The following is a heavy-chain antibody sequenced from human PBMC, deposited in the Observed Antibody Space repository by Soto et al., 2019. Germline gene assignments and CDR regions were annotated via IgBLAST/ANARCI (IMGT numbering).Heavy chain of an antibody. J-gene: IGHJ4*02. CDR3: ATTTYYDSWSGYYTGVGFDY. CDR1: GFSFSNYA. Sequence: GGSLRLSCAVSGFSFSNYAMDWVRQAPGKGLEWVAVISFDGSNIYYADSVKGRFTISRDNSKNTLYLQMNSLRAEDTAVYYCATTTYYDSWSGYYTGVGFDYWGQGTLVTVSS. D-gene: IGHD3-3*01. V-gene: IGHV3-30-3*01. CDR2: ISFDGSNI.